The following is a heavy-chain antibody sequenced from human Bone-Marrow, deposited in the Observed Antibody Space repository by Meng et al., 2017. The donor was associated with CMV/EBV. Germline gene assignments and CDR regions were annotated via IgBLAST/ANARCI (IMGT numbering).Heavy chain of an antibody. J-gene: IGHJ3*02. CDR3: ARAIVGANDAFDI. D-gene: IGHD1-26*01. CDR1: GYSFISNW. V-gene: IGHV5-51*01. Sequence: GESLKISCRGSGYSFISNWIGRVRQMPGKGLEWMGIIYPGDSDTRYSPSFQGQVTISADKSINTAFLQWSSLKASDTAMYYCARAIVGANDAFDIWGRGTMVTFSS. CDR2: IYPGDSDT.